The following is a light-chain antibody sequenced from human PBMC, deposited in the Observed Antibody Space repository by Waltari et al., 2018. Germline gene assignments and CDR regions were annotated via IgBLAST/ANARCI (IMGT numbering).Light chain of an antibody. CDR2: DAS. Sequence: EIVLTQSPATLSLSPGETATLPCRASQSVCTYLAWYQQKPGQVPRLLLYDASNRTTGIPDRFRGSGSGTDFSLTISRLEAEDFAVYYCQQRSNWTPDTFGHAATVKIK. CDR3: QQRSNWTPDT. J-gene: IGKJ2*01. CDR1: QSVCTY. V-gene: IGKV3-11*01.